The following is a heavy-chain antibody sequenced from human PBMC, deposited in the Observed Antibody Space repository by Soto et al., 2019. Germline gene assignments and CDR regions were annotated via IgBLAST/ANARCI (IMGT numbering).Heavy chain of an antibody. D-gene: IGHD6-13*01. J-gene: IGHJ5*02. Sequence: EVQLVESGGGLVQPGGSRRLSCAASGFTFSGYEMTWVRQAPGKGLEWVSYISSCAGTKHYADSVKGRFTISRDNAKNSLYLQMNSLRVDDTAVYFCARISKAASAGMGFDPWGQGTLVTVSS. V-gene: IGHV3-48*03. CDR2: ISSCAGTK. CDR3: ARISKAASAGMGFDP. CDR1: GFTFSGYE.